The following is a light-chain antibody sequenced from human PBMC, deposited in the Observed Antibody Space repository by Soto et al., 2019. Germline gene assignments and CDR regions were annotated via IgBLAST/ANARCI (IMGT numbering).Light chain of an antibody. CDR2: GAS. CDR1: QSVSSSY. J-gene: IGKJ3*01. V-gene: IGKV3-20*01. Sequence: EIVLTQSPGTLSLSPGERATLSCRASQSVSSSYLAWYQQKPGQAPRLLIYGASSRASGIPDRFRGSGSGTDLTLNISRLQPDDFAVYYCQQYGSSPFFTFDPGTKVDIK. CDR3: QQYGSSPFFT.